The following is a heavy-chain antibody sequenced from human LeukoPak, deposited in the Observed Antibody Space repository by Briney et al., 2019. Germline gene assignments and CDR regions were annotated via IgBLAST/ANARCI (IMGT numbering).Heavy chain of an antibody. V-gene: IGHV3-23*01. Sequence: GGSLRLSCAASGFSFSIYAMGWVRQAPGKGLEWVSSIKNGGNDPFYADSVKGRFTISRDNSKNTLYLQMNSLRAEDTAVYYCAKDITGPGYWGQGTLVTVSS. D-gene: IGHD1-20*01. CDR2: IKNGGNDP. CDR1: GFSFSIYA. CDR3: AKDITGPGY. J-gene: IGHJ4*02.